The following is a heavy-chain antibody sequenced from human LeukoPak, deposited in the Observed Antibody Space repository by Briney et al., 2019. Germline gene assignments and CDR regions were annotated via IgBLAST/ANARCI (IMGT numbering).Heavy chain of an antibody. CDR2: ISSSSSYI. J-gene: IGHJ4*02. D-gene: IGHD7-27*01. Sequence: GGSLRLSCAASGFTFSSYEMNWVRQAPGKGLEWVSSISSSSSYIYYADSVKGRFTISRDNAKNSLYLQMNSLRAEDTAVYYCARVNNWGIDYWGQGTLVTVSS. V-gene: IGHV3-21*01. CDR3: ARVNNWGIDY. CDR1: GFTFSSYE.